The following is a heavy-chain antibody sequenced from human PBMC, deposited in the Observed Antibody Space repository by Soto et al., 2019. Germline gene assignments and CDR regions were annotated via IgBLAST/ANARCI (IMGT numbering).Heavy chain of an antibody. CDR1: GFTFSHYA. Sequence: GGSLRLSCEASGFTFSHYAMSWVRQSPGKGLEWVSGITSGDSTYYADSVKGRFTISRDNSKNTLYLQMNSLRAEDTAVYYCAKDLTLLTSVFDPWGQGTLVTVSS. CDR2: ITSGDST. V-gene: IGHV3-23*01. J-gene: IGHJ5*02. CDR3: AKDLTLLTSVFDP. D-gene: IGHD3-10*01.